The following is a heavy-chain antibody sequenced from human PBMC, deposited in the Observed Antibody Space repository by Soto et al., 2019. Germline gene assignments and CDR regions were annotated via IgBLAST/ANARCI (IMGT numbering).Heavy chain of an antibody. D-gene: IGHD5-12*01. V-gene: IGHV5-51*01. CDR3: ARHGNSYSGYDYNWFDP. J-gene: IGHJ5*02. CDR2: IYPGDSDT. CDR1: GDSFTSYW. Sequence: PVDSLKISCKGSGDSFTSYWIGWARQMPGKGLEWMGIIYPGDSDTRYSPSFQGQVTISADKSISTAYLQWSSLKASDTAMYYCARHGNSYSGYDYNWFDPWGKGTLVTVSS.